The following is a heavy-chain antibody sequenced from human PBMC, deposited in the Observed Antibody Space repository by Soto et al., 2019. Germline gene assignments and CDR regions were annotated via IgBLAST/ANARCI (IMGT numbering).Heavy chain of an antibody. Sequence: GGSLRLSCAASGFTFSSYGMHWVRQAPGKGLEWVAVIWYDGSNKYYADSVKGRFTISRDNSKNTLYLQMNSLRAEDTAVYYCARDGVVDWSHNSYYYYYYMDVWGKGTTVTVSS. CDR3: ARDGVVDWSHNSYYYYYYMDV. CDR1: GFTFSSYG. D-gene: IGHD3-9*01. V-gene: IGHV3-33*01. CDR2: IWYDGSNK. J-gene: IGHJ6*03.